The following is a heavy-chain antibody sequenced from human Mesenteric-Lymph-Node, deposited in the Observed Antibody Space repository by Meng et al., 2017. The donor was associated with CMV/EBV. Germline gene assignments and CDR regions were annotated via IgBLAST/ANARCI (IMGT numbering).Heavy chain of an antibody. CDR2: IIPIFGTA. CDR3: AANWGWGAFDI. V-gene: IGHV1-69*05. J-gene: IGHJ3*02. CDR1: GYTFTSYG. Sequence: SVKVSCKASGYTFTSYGISWVRQAPGQGLEWMGGIIPIFGTANYAQKFQGRVTITTDESTSTAYMELSSLRSEDTAVYYCAANWGWGAFDIWGQGTMVTVSS. D-gene: IGHD7-27*01.